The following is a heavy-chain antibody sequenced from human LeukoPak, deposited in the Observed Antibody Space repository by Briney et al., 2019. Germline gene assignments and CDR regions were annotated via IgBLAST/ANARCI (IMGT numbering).Heavy chain of an antibody. D-gene: IGHD3-16*02. J-gene: IGHJ4*02. V-gene: IGHV4-34*01. CDR2: INHSGST. Sequence: GSLRLSCAASGFTFSTFAMIWVRQPPGKWLEWIGEINHSGSTNYNPSLKSRVTISVDTSKNQFSLKLSSVTAADTAVYYCARRSAFGGVIVIPWEPFDCWGQGTLVTVSS. CDR1: GFTFSTFA. CDR3: ARRSAFGGVIVIPWEPFDC.